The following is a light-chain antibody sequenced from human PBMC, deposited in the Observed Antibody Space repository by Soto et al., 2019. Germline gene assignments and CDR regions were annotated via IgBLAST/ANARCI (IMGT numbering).Light chain of an antibody. CDR2: EVI. CDR1: NSDVNY. J-gene: IGLJ1*01. CDR3: SSSTSSNTFV. Sequence: QSVLTQPASVSGAPGQSITISCTGTNSDVNYVSWHQQHPGKAPKLMICEVINRSSGVSTRFSGSKSGNTASLTISGLQAEDEADYYCSSSTSSNTFVFGTGTKV. V-gene: IGLV2-14*01.